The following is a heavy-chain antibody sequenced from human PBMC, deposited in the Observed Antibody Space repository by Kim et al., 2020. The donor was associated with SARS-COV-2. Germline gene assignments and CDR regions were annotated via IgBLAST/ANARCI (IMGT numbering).Heavy chain of an antibody. D-gene: IGHD6-19*01. J-gene: IGHJ4*02. CDR3: AKELRQWLVKNVVPLDY. Sequence: GGSLRLSCAASGFTFSSYAMSWVRQAPGKGLEWVSAISGSGGSTYYADSVKGRFTISRDNSKNTLYLQMNSLRAEDTAVYYCAKELRQWLVKNVVPLDYWGQGTLSPSPQ. V-gene: IGHV3-23*01. CDR2: ISGSGGST. CDR1: GFTFSSYA.